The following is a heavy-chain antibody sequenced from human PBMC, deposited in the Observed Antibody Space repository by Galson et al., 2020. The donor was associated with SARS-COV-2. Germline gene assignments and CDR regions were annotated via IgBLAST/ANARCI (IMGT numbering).Heavy chain of an antibody. Sequence: SETLSLTCTVSGGSISSGGYYWSWIRQHPGKGLEWIGYIYYSGSTYYNPSLKSRVTISVDTSKNQFSLKLSSVTAADTAVYYCARGQSGWVAAAGPSWFDPWGQGTLVTVSS. CDR3: ARGQSGWVAAAGPSWFDP. D-gene: IGHD6-13*01. J-gene: IGHJ5*02. V-gene: IGHV4-31*03. CDR2: IYYSGST. CDR1: GGSISSGGYY.